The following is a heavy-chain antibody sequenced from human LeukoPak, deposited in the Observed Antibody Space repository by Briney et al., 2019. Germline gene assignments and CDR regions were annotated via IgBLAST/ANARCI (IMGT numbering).Heavy chain of an antibody. D-gene: IGHD5-12*01. J-gene: IGHJ4*02. CDR3: ARVAIVATIPSRGAIDY. Sequence: NTSETLSLTCTVSGGSISSGGYYWNWIRQHPGKGLEWIGYIYYSGSTYYNPSLKSRVTISVDTSKNQFSLKLSSVTAADTAVYYCARVAIVATIPSRGAIDYWGQGTLVTVSS. V-gene: IGHV4-31*03. CDR1: GGSISSGGYY. CDR2: IYYSGST.